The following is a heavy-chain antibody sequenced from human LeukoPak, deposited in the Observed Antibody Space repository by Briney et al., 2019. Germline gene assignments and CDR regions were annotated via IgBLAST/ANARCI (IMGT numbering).Heavy chain of an antibody. V-gene: IGHV4-34*01. J-gene: IGHJ6*03. CDR1: GGSFSGYY. CDR2: INHSGST. CDR3: ARSVLTYYYYMDV. Sequence: SETLSLTCAVYGGSFSGYYWSWIRQPPGKGLEWIGEINHSGSTNYNPSLKSRVTISVDTSKNQISLNLSSVTATDTAVYYCARSVLTYYYYMDVWGKGTTVTVSS.